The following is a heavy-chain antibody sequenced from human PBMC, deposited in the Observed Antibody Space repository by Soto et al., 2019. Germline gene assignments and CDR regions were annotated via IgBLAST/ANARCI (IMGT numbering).Heavy chain of an antibody. V-gene: IGHV1-2*02. Sequence: APMRVTCKSSLYTFTGYYSHCVRQAPGQGLEWMGWINPNSGGTNYSQKFQGRVTMTRDTSISTAYMELSRLRSDDTAVYYCAREGYGAPDYWGQGTLVNVSA. D-gene: IGHD4-17*01. J-gene: IGHJ4*02. CDR2: INPNSGGT. CDR3: AREGYGAPDY. CDR1: LYTFTGYY.